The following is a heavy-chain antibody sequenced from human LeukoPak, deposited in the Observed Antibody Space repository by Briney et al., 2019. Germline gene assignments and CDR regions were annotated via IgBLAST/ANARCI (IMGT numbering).Heavy chain of an antibody. V-gene: IGHV3-30*04. D-gene: IGHD3-16*01. CDR1: GFTFSGYA. CDR2: ISSDGRTK. CDR3: AKDGGVTGTFDY. Sequence: GRSARLSCAASGFTFSGYAIGWVRQAPGKGLEWVGVISSDGRTKNYADPVQGRFTISRDNSENTLFLQMNSLRAEDTAVYYCAKDGGVTGTFDYWGQGTLVTVSS. J-gene: IGHJ4*02.